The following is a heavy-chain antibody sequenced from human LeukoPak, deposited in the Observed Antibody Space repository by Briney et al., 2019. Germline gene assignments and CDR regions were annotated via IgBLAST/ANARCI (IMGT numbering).Heavy chain of an antibody. V-gene: IGHV4-59*08. D-gene: IGHD3-9*01. CDR2: IYHRGST. Sequence: PSETLSLTCTVSGGSINISYWSWIRQPPGKGLEWIGYIYHRGSTNYNPSLKSRITVSVDTSKSQFSLKVTSVTAADTAVYYCARSGVFSGYDAFDIWGQGTMVTVSS. J-gene: IGHJ3*02. CDR3: ARSGVFSGYDAFDI. CDR1: GGSINISY.